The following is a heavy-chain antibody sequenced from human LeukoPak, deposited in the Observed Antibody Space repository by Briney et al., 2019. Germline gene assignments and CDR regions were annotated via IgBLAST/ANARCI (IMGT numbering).Heavy chain of an antibody. CDR1: GYTFTGYY. CDR3: ARDSESSSRNFDY. V-gene: IGHV1-2*06. Sequence: ASVKVSCTASGYTFTGYYMHWVRQAPGQGLEWMGRINPNSGGTNYAQKLQGRVTMTTDTSTSTAYMELRSLRSDDTAVYYCARDSESSSRNFDYWGQGTLVTVSS. D-gene: IGHD6-13*01. CDR2: INPNSGGT. J-gene: IGHJ4*02.